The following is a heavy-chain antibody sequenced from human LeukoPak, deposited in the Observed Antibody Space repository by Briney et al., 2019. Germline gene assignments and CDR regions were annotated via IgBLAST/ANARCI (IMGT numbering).Heavy chain of an antibody. Sequence: PSETLSLTCTVSGGSFSSSNYFWGWIRQPPGKGLEWIGSIHYSGTTYYNPSLKGRVTISVDTSKNQFSLKLSSVTAADTAVYYCARQRGIAMAGTGYWGQGTLVTVSS. J-gene: IGHJ4*02. CDR1: GGSFSSSNYF. CDR3: ARQRGIAMAGTGY. CDR2: IHYSGTT. V-gene: IGHV4-39*01. D-gene: IGHD6-19*01.